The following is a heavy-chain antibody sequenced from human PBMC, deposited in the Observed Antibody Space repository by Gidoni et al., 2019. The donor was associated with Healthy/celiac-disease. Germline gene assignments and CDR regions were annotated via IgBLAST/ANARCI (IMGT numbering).Heavy chain of an antibody. D-gene: IGHD4-17*01. CDR3: AKDSQFATVTPPD. J-gene: IGHJ4*02. CDR2: ISGSGGST. V-gene: IGHV3-23*01. CDR1: GFTFSRYA. Sequence: EVQLLESGGGLVQPGGSLRLSCAASGFTFSRYAMSWVRQAPGKGLEWVSAISGSGGSTYYADSVKGRFTISRDNSKNTLYLQMNSLRAEDTAVYYCAKDSQFATVTPPDWGQGTLVTVSS.